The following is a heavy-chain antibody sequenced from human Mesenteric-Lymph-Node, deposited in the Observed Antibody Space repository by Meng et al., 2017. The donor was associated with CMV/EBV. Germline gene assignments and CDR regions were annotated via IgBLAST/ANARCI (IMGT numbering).Heavy chain of an antibody. CDR2: IWHDASKQ. J-gene: IGHJ6*02. CDR3: VRDFWSRYCSSTTCSSMDV. V-gene: IGHV3-33*01. D-gene: IGHD2-2*01. CDR1: GFTFSTYG. Sequence: GESLKISCAASGFTFSTYGIHWVRQAPGKGLEWLTLIWHDASKQYYADSMMRRFTISRDNRKNMVYLQMTSLRAEDTAVYYCVRDFWSRYCSSTTCSSMDVWGQGTTVTVSS.